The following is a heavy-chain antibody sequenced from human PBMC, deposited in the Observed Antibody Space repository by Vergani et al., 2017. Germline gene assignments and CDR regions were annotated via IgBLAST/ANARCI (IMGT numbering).Heavy chain of an antibody. J-gene: IGHJ6*03. V-gene: IGHV4-34*01. CDR2: INHSGST. D-gene: IGHD4-11*01. CDR1: GGSFSGYY. CDR3: ARARYSNFVNSYYYMDV. Sequence: QVQLQQWGAGLLKPSETLSLTCAVYGGSFSGYYWSWIRQPPGKGLEWIGEINHSGSTNNNPSLKSRVTVSVDESRNLFSLRLNSVTAADTAVYYCARARYSNFVNSYYYMDVWGKGTTVTVSS.